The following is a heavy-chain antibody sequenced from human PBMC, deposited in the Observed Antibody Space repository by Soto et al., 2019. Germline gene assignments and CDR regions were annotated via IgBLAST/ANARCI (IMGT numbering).Heavy chain of an antibody. V-gene: IGHV4-59*01. Sequence: SETLSLTCTVSGGSMRNYFWTWIRQPPGKGLEWIGYIHYSGTTSFFPSYNPSLRIRVTISEDTSKNQFSRKLLSVTTADTAVYFCAAGEASSRNLAPYYLDFWGEGTRVTVSS. CDR3: AAGEASSRNLAPYYLDF. CDR1: GGSMRNYF. CDR2: IHYSGTT. J-gene: IGHJ4*02. D-gene: IGHD6-13*01.